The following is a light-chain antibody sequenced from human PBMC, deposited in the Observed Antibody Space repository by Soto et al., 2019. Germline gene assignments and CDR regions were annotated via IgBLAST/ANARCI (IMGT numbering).Light chain of an antibody. Sequence: EIVLTQSPGTLALSPGETATLSCRASQTVNSDYLAWFQQRPGQAPRLLIFATSRRATYIPDRFSGSGSGTDLTLAIRRLEPEDFAVYYCHQFGYSPRTFGQGTKVE. CDR2: ATS. V-gene: IGKV3-20*01. J-gene: IGKJ1*01. CDR1: QTVNSDY. CDR3: HQFGYSPRT.